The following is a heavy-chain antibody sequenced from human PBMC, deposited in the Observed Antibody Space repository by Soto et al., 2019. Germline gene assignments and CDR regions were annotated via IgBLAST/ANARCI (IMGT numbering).Heavy chain of an antibody. CDR3: AILSVLYYGSGRRRRTLDY. V-gene: IGHV3-48*03. D-gene: IGHD3-10*01. CDR2: ISGAGGSI. J-gene: IGHJ4*02. Sequence: PGGSLRLSCAASGFMFSNYDMTWVRQAPGKGPEWVSYISGAGGSIFYAGSVKGRFTISRDNSKNTLYLQMNSLRAEDTAVYYCAILSVLYYGSGRRRRTLDYWGQGTLVNVSS. CDR1: GFMFSNYD.